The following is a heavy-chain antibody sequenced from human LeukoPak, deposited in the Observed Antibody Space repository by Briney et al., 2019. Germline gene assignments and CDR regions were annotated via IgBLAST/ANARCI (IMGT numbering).Heavy chain of an antibody. CDR3: AKDAAGSSWPYYFDY. D-gene: IGHD6-13*01. J-gene: IGHJ4*02. V-gene: IGHV3-23*01. CDR2: ISDSGGST. Sequence: GGSLRLSCVASGFSFRSYAMSWVRQAPGKGLEWVSGISDSGGSTYYADSVKGRFTISRDNSKNTVYLQMNSLRVEDTAVYYCAKDAAGSSWPYYFDYWGQGTLVTVSS. CDR1: GFSFRSYA.